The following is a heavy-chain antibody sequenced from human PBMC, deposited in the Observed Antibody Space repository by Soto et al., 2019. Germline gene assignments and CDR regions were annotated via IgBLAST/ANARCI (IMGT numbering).Heavy chain of an antibody. D-gene: IGHD3-22*01. J-gene: IGHJ6*02. V-gene: IGHV4-4*02. CDR3: ATPDSSSAWGMDV. CDR2: IYHSGST. CDR1: GGSIGRSNW. Sequence: SGTLYISCAVSGGSIGRSNWWSWVRQPQGKGLEWIGEIYHSGSTNYNPSLKSRVTISVDKSKNQFSLKLSSVTAADTAVYYCATPDSSSAWGMDVSGQAPT.